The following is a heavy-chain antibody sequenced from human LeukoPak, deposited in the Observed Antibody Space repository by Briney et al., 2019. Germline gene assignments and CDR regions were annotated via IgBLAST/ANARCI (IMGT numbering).Heavy chain of an antibody. CDR2: ISGSGGST. V-gene: IGHV3-23*01. CDR1: GFTFSFYA. D-gene: IGHD2-2*01. CDR3: ARSLDQLLSQYFDY. J-gene: IGHJ4*02. Sequence: GGSLRLSCAASGFTFSFYAMSWVRQAPGKGLEWVSVISGSGGSTYYADSVKGRFTISRDNSKNTLYLQMNSLRAEDTAVYYCARSLDQLLSQYFDYWGQGTLVTVSS.